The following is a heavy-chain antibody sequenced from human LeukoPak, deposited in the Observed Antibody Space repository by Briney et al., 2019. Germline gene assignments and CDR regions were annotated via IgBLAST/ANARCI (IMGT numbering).Heavy chain of an antibody. CDR3: ARELHYYGSGSYDYYYYYMGV. D-gene: IGHD3-10*01. CDR2: IYTSGST. V-gene: IGHV4-4*07. J-gene: IGHJ6*03. Sequence: NASETLSLTCTVSGGSISSYYWSWIRQPAGKGLEWIGRIYTSGSTNYNPSLKSRVTMSVDTSKNQFSLKLSSVTAADTAVYYCARELHYYGSGSYDYYYYYMGVWGKGTTVTISS. CDR1: GGSISSYY.